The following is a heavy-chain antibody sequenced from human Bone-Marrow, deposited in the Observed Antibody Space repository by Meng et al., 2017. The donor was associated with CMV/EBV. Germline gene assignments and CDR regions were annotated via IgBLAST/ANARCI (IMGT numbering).Heavy chain of an antibody. CDR2: IKQDGSEK. CDR3: ARTPWAARPPGPYYGMDV. J-gene: IGHJ6*02. CDR1: GFTFSSYW. Sequence: LSLSCAVSGFTFSSYWMSWVRQAPGKGLEWVANIKQDGSEKYYVDSVKGRFTISRDNAKNSLYLQMNSLRAEDTAVYYCARTPWAARPPGPYYGMDVWGQGTTVTVSS. D-gene: IGHD6-6*01. V-gene: IGHV3-7*01.